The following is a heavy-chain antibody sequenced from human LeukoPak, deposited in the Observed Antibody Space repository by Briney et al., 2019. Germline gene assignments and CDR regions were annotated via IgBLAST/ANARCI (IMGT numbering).Heavy chain of an antibody. CDR3: ARDRNYYDSSGYHRVDY. D-gene: IGHD3-22*01. CDR2: ISSGSTI. Sequence: GGSLRLSCAASGFTFSDYYMSWIRQAPGKGLEWVSYISSGSTIYYADSVKGRFTISRDNAKNSLYLQMNSLRAEDTAVYYCARDRNYYDSSGYHRVDYWGQGTLVTVSS. CDR1: GFTFSDYY. J-gene: IGHJ4*02. V-gene: IGHV3-11*04.